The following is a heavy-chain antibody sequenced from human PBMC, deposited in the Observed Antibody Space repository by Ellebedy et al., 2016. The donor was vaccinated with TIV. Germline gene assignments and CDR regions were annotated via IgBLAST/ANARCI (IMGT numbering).Heavy chain of an antibody. CDR3: ARSPKDHSYHAMDV. Sequence: GESLKISCAASGFSVTNNYMNWVRQAPGKGLQWVTGIIGSGGSTKYLESMKGRFTISRDTSKNTLFPQMHSLRGEDTAVYYCARSPKDHSYHAMDVWGQGTPVSVSS. D-gene: IGHD1-14*01. CDR2: IIGSGGST. V-gene: IGHV3-53*01. J-gene: IGHJ6*02. CDR1: GFSVTNNY.